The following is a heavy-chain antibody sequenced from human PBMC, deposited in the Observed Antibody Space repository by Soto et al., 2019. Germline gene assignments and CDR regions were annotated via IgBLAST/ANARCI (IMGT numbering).Heavy chain of an antibody. Sequence: SETLSLTCTVSGGSISSSSYYWGWIRQPPGKGLEWIGSIYYSGSTYYNPSLKSRVTISVDTSKNQFSLKLSSVTAADTAVYYCARYKSNYYYGMDVRGQGTTVTVSS. CDR1: GGSISSSSYY. J-gene: IGHJ6*02. V-gene: IGHV4-39*07. CDR2: IYYSGST. CDR3: ARYKSNYYYGMDV. D-gene: IGHD1-20*01.